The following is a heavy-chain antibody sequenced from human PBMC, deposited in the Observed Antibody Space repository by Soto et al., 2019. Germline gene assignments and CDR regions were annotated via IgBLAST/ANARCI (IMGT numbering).Heavy chain of an antibody. J-gene: IGHJ5*02. CDR2: IYYSGST. CDR3: ARHAFLWFGETNWFDP. Sequence: SETLSLTCTVSGGSISSSSYYWGWIRQPPGKGLEWIGSIYYSGSTYYNPSLKSRVTISVDTSKNQFSLKLSSVTAADTAVYYCARHAFLWFGETNWFDPWGQGTLVTVSS. CDR1: GGSISSSSYY. V-gene: IGHV4-39*01. D-gene: IGHD3-10*01.